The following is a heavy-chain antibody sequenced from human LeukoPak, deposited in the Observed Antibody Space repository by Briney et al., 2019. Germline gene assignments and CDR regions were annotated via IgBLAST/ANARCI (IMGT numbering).Heavy chain of an antibody. V-gene: IGHV3-23*01. CDR2: ISGSGGST. J-gene: IGHJ4*02. CDR1: GFTFSSDA. Sequence: GGSLILSCAASGFTFSSDAVSGVRQAPGKGLEWVSTISGSGGSTYYADSVKSRFTISSDNSKNTLYLQMNSMRAEDTDVYYCAKRGGSSLYLFDYWGQGTLVTLCS. D-gene: IGHD5-12*01. CDR3: AKRGGSSLYLFDY.